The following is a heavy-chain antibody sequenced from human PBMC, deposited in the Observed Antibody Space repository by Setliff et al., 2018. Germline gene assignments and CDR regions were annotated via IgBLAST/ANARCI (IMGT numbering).Heavy chain of an antibody. Sequence: PSETLSLTCAVYGGSFSGYYWSWIRQPPGKGLEWIGFIFYSGDTKSNPSLKSRVTISVDTSKNQFSLKLSSVTAADTAVYYCARGRAGHSGHWGQGTLVTVSS. D-gene: IGHD6-19*01. CDR3: ARGRAGHSGH. CDR1: GGSFSGYY. J-gene: IGHJ4*02. CDR2: IFYSGDT. V-gene: IGHV4-59*08.